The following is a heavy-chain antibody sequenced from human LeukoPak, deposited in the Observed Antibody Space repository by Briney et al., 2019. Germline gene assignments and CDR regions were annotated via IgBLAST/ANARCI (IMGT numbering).Heavy chain of an antibody. J-gene: IGHJ3*02. CDR2: ISWNSGSI. CDR3: AKDTDYGDYVDAFDI. Sequence: GGSLRLSCAVSGFTFDDYGMSWVRQAPGKGLEWVSGISWNSGSIGYADSVKGRFTISRDNAKNSLYLQMNSLRAEDMALYYCAKDTDYGDYVDAFDIWGQGTMVTVSS. V-gene: IGHV3-9*03. D-gene: IGHD4-17*01. CDR1: GFTFDDYG.